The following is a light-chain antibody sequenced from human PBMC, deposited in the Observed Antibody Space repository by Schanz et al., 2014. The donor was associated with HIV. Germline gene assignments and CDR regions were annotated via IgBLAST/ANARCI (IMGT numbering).Light chain of an antibody. CDR2: RNN. CDR3: SSYAGSNNVV. Sequence: QSVLTQPPSASGTPGQRVTLSCSGSSSNIGSNTVNWYQQLPGTAPKLLIYRNNQRPSGVPGRLSGSKSGNTASLTVSGLQAEDEADYYCSSYAGSNNVVFGGGTKLTVL. J-gene: IGLJ2*01. V-gene: IGLV1-44*01. CDR1: SSNIGSNT.